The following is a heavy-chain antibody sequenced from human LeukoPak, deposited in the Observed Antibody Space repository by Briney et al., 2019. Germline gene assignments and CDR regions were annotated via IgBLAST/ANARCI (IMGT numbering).Heavy chain of an antibody. CDR3: ARGYYDSSGTLDY. V-gene: IGHV4-59*01. J-gene: IGHJ4*02. D-gene: IGHD3-22*01. CDR2: IYYSGST. CDR1: GGSISSYY. Sequence: SETLSLTCTVSGGSISSYYWSWIRQPPGKGLEWIGYIYYSGSTNYNPSLKSRVTISVDTSKNQFSLQLSSVTAADMAVYYCARGYYDSSGTLDYWGQGTLVTVSS.